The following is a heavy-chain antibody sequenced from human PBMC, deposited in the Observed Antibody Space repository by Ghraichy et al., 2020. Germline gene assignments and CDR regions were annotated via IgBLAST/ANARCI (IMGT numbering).Heavy chain of an antibody. D-gene: IGHD6-19*01. CDR1: GYRFISYW. V-gene: IGHV5-51*01. J-gene: IGHJ4*02. CDR2: IYPGDSDI. CDR3: ARHVGYTSGWYLDY. Sequence: GESLNISCKGSGYRFISYWIGWVRQMPGKGLEWMGIIYPGDSDIRYSPSFQGQVTISADKSISTAYLQWSSLKASDTAIYYCARHVGYTSGWYLDYWGQGTLVTVPA.